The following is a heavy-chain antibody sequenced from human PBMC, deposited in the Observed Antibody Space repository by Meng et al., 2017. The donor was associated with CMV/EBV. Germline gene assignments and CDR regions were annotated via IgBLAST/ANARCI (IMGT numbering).Heavy chain of an antibody. J-gene: IGHJ5*02. CDR1: GYTFTGYY. V-gene: IGHV1-2*02. D-gene: IGHD4-17*01. CDR2: INPNSGGT. CDR3: ARRLRYYGDYVGNWFDP. Sequence: ASVKVSCKASGYTFTGYYMHWVRQAPGQGLEWMGWINPNSGGTNYAQKFQGRVTMTRDTSISTAYMELSRLRSDDTAVYYCARRLRYYGDYVGNWFDPWGQGTLVTVSS.